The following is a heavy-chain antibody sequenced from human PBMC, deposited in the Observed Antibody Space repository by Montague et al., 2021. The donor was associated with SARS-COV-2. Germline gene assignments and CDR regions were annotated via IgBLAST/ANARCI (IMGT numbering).Heavy chain of an antibody. CDR2: IYSGGST. Sequence: SLRLSCAASGFTVSSRYMNWVRQAPGKGLEWVSVIYSGGSTYYADSVKGRFTISRHNSKNTLYLQMNSLRAEDTAVYYCATAVYPTVTTRGDVWGQGTTVTVSS. V-gene: IGHV3-53*04. D-gene: IGHD4-17*01. CDR3: ATAVYPTVTTRGDV. J-gene: IGHJ6*02. CDR1: GFTVSSRY.